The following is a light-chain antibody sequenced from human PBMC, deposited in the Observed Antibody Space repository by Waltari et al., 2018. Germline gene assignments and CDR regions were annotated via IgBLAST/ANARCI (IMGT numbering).Light chain of an antibody. CDR3: QQYGSSPRT. CDR1: QTVGSTY. CDR2: AAS. J-gene: IGKJ2*01. V-gene: IGKV3-20*01. Sequence: DIVLTQSPGTLSLSPGEQATLSCRASQTVGSTYLAWYQQKPGQAPRLLIYAASVRATGIPDRFSGSGSGTDFTLTITRLEPEDFAVYYCQQYGSSPRTFGQGTKVEIK.